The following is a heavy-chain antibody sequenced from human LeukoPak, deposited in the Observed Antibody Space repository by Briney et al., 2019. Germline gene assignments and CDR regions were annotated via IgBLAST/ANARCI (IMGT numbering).Heavy chain of an antibody. Sequence: ASVKVSCKASGGTFSSYAISWVRQAPGQGLEWMGGIIPIFGTANYAQKFQGRVTITTDESTSTAYMELSSLRYEDTAVYYCARGRRDGYKEPFDYWGQGTLVTVSS. CDR3: ARGRRDGYKEPFDY. CDR2: IIPIFGTA. CDR1: GGTFSSYA. J-gene: IGHJ4*02. V-gene: IGHV1-69*05. D-gene: IGHD5-24*01.